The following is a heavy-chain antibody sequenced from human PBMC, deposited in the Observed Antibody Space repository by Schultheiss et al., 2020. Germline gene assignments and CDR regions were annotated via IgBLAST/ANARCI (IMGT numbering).Heavy chain of an antibody. Sequence: SQTLSLTCTVSGYSISSGYYWGWIRQPPGKGLEWIGSIYYSGSTYYNPSLKSRVTISVDTSKNQFSLKLSSVTAADTAVYYCARLFARYYYDSSGWFDPWGQGTLVTVSS. V-gene: IGHV4-38-2*02. J-gene: IGHJ5*02. CDR3: ARLFARYYYDSSGWFDP. D-gene: IGHD3-22*01. CDR1: GYSISSGYY. CDR2: IYYSGST.